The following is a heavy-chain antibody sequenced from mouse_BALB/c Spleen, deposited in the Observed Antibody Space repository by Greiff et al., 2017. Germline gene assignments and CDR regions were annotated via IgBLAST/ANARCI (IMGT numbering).Heavy chain of an antibody. CDR3: ARWSTVTYYAMDY. D-gene: IGHD1-1*01. CDR2: IWAGGST. V-gene: IGHV2-9*02. J-gene: IGHJ4*01. Sequence: VQLKESGPGLVAPSQSLSITCTVSGFSLTSYGVHWVRQPPGKGLEWLGVIWAGGSTNNNSALMSRLSISKDNSKSQVFLKMNSLQTDDTAVYYCARWSTVTYYAMDYWGQGTSVTVSA. CDR1: GFSLTSYG.